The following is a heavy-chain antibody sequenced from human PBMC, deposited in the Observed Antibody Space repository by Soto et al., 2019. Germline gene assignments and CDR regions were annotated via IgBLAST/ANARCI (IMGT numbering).Heavy chain of an antibody. CDR1: GFTFSSYG. CDR2: ISYDGSNK. Sequence: SVRLSSSSSGFTFSSYGMHWVRQAPGKGLEWVAVISYDGSNKYYADSVKGRFTISRDNSKNTLYLQMNSLRAEDTAVYYRAKDSVYGSGSPGMDVWGQGTTVTVSS. J-gene: IGHJ6*01. CDR3: AKDSVYGSGSPGMDV. V-gene: IGHV3-30*18. D-gene: IGHD3-10*01.